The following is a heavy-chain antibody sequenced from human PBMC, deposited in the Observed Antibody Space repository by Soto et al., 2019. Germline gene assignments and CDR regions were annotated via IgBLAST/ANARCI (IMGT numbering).Heavy chain of an antibody. Sequence: QVQLVESGGGVVQPGRSLRLSCAASGFTFSSYGMHWVRQAPGKGLECVAVISYDGSNKYYADSVKGRFTISRDNSKNTLYLQMNSLRTEETAVYYCAKDRLPYCSGGSCYVDYWGQGTLVTVSS. CDR2: ISYDGSNK. J-gene: IGHJ4*03. D-gene: IGHD2-15*01. CDR3: AKDRLPYCSGGSCYVDY. CDR1: GFTFSSYG. V-gene: IGHV3-30*18.